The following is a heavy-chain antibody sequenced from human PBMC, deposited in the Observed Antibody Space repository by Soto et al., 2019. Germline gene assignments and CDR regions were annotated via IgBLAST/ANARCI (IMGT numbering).Heavy chain of an antibody. D-gene: IGHD3-10*01. CDR1: GGTFSSYT. CDR3: ATEARYGSGGYSHGDY. Sequence: QVQLVQSGAEVKKPGSSVKVSCKASGGTFSSYTISWVRQAPGQGLEWMGRIIPILGIANYAQKFQGRVTITADKSTGTAYMELSSLRPEDTAVYYCATEARYGSGGYSHGDYWGQGTLVTVSS. CDR2: IIPILGIA. J-gene: IGHJ4*02. V-gene: IGHV1-69*08.